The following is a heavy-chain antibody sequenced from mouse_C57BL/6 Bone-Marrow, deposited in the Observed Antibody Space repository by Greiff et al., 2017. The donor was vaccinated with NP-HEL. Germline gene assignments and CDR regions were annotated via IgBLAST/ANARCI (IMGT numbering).Heavy chain of an antibody. J-gene: IGHJ3*01. CDR3: VKGGINYYGSSFAWFAY. D-gene: IGHD1-1*01. V-gene: IGHV1-39*01. CDR2: INPNYGTT. Sequence: VQLQQSGPELVKPGASVKISCKASGYSFTDSNMNWVKQSNGKSLEWIGVINPNYGTTNYNQKFKGKATLTVDQSSSTAYMQLNSLTSDDSAVYYCVKGGINYYGSSFAWFAYWGQGTLVTVSA. CDR1: GYSFTDSN.